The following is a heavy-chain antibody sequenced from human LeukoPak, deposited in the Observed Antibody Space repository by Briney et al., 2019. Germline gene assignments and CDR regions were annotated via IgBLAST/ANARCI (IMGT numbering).Heavy chain of an antibody. CDR2: INDRGDTT. J-gene: IGHJ5*02. CDR1: GFTFSSNA. D-gene: IGHD3-3*01. CDR3: AKDRDSGSGYYMLGLFDH. Sequence: GGSLRLSCAASGFTFSSNAMSWVRQAPGKGLEWVSAINDRGDTTVYADSVKGRFTLSRDNSKNTVYLQMNSLRVEDTAVYYCAKDRDSGSGYYMLGLFDHWGQGTLVTVSS. V-gene: IGHV3-23*01.